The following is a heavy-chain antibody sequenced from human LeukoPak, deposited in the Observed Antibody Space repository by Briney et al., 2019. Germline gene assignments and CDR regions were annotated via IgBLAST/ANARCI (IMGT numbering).Heavy chain of an antibody. Sequence: GGSLTLSCVASGFTFSSYEMNWVRQAPGKGLEWVSYISSSGSNTYYGDSVKGCFTISRDNAMYILYLQMSSLRAEDTAVYYCARDTDEYISSWSYHGGQGTLVSDPS. V-gene: IGHV3-48*03. CDR2: ISSSGSNT. CDR3: ARDTDEYISSWSYH. J-gene: IGHJ4*02. D-gene: IGHD6-13*01. CDR1: GFTFSSYE.